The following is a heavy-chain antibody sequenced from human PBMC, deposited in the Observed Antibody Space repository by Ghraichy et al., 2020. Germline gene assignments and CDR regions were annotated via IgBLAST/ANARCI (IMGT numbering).Heavy chain of an antibody. CDR2: IYYTGST. V-gene: IGHV4-59*08. Sequence: SETLSLTCTVSGGSIRSYYWSWVRQPPGKGLEWIGYIYYTGSTNYSPSLGGRVTISLDTSKNQFSLRLTSVTAADTAVYYCARRGGGDSLDVYGLDVWGPGTTVTVS. CDR3: ARRGGGDSLDVYGLDV. J-gene: IGHJ6*02. D-gene: IGHD3-16*01. CDR1: GGSIRSYY.